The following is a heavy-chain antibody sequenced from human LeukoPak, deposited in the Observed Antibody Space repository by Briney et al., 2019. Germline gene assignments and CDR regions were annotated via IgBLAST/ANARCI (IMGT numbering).Heavy chain of an antibody. V-gene: IGHV3-48*03. CDR3: ARDTIFGTSDAFDI. Sequence: GGSLRVSCAASGFTFSSYEMNRVRQAPGKGLAWVSYISSSGSTIYYADSVEGRFTISRDNAKTSLYLQMNSLRAEDTAVYHCARDTIFGTSDAFDIWGQGTMVTVSS. J-gene: IGHJ3*02. CDR1: GFTFSSYE. D-gene: IGHD3-10*02. CDR2: ISSSGSTI.